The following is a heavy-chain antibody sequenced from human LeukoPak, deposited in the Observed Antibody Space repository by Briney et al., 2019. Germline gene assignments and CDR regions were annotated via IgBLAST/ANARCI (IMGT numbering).Heavy chain of an antibody. CDR2: MNGDGSDP. D-gene: IGHD3-10*01. J-gene: IGHJ6*03. V-gene: IGHV3-74*01. Sequence: QPGGSLRLSCAASGFTFSTSWMYWVRQSPGKGLLWVSRMNGDGSDPSYADSVKGRFTISRDNAKNTLYLQMNTLTAEDTAVYYCARDGTFTGSSNYYYIDFWGKGTTVTISS. CDR3: ARDGTFTGSSNYYYIDF. CDR1: GFTFSTSW.